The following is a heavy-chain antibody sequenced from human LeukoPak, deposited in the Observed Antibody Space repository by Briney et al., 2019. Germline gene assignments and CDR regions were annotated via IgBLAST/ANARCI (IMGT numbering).Heavy chain of an antibody. Sequence: PSETLSLTCAVYGGSFSGYYWSWIRQPPGKGLEWIGEINHSGSTNYNPSLESRVTISVDTSKTQFSLKLNSVTAADTAVYYCARTEHIVVVPRGLYLDSWGQGTLVTVSS. D-gene: IGHD2-21*01. CDR2: INHSGST. CDR3: ARTEHIVVVPRGLYLDS. J-gene: IGHJ4*02. CDR1: GGSFSGYY. V-gene: IGHV4-34*01.